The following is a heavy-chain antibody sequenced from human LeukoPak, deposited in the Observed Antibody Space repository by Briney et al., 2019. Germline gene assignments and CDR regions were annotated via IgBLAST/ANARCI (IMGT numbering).Heavy chain of an antibody. CDR2: IIPIFGTA. D-gene: IGHD3-22*01. J-gene: IGHJ4*02. V-gene: IGHV1-69*05. CDR1: GGTFSSYA. Sequence: SVKVSCKAPGGTFSSYAISLVRQAPGQGLEWMGRIIPIFGTANYAQKFQGRVTITTDESTSTAYMELSSLRSEDTAVYYCARDDYDSSGPADYWGQGTLVTVSS. CDR3: ARDDYDSSGPADY.